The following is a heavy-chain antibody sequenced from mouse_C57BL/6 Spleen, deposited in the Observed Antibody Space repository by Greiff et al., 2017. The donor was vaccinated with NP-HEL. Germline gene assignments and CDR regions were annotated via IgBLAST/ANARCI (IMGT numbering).Heavy chain of an antibody. Sequence: QVQLQQSGAELMKPGASVKLSCKATGYTFTGYWIEWVKQRPGHGLEWIGEILPGSGSTNYNEKFKGKATFTADTSSNTTYMQLSSLTTEDSASYYCARSPPYYGSSEGYFDVWGTGTTVTVSS. CDR1: GYTFTGYW. CDR3: ARSPPYYGSSEGYFDV. V-gene: IGHV1-9*01. D-gene: IGHD1-1*01. CDR2: ILPGSGST. J-gene: IGHJ1*03.